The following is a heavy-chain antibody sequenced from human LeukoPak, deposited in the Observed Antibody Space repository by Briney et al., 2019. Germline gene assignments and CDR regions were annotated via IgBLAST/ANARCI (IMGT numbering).Heavy chain of an antibody. Sequence: ASVKVSCKASGYTFTGYYMHWVRQAPGQGLEWMGWINPNSGGTNYAQKFQGRVTMTRDTSISTAYMELSRLRSDDTAVYYCARSDYYDSSGYNDYWGQGTLVTVSS. CDR2: INPNSGGT. D-gene: IGHD3-22*01. CDR1: GYTFTGYY. CDR3: ARSDYYDSSGYNDY. J-gene: IGHJ4*02. V-gene: IGHV1-2*02.